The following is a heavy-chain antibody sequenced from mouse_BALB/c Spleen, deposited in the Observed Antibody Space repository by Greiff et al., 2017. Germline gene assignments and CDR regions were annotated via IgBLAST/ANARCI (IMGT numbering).Heavy chain of an antibody. J-gene: IGHJ2*01. CDR1: GFTFSSYA. V-gene: IGHV5-9-1*01. CDR2: ISSGGSYT. Sequence: DVMLVESGGGLVKPGGSLKLSCAASGFTFSSYAMSWVRQTPEKRLEWVATISSGGSYTYYPDSVKGRFTISRDNAKNTLYLQMSSLRSEDTAMYYCARLGYDNWGQGTTLTVSS. CDR3: ARLGYDN. D-gene: IGHD2-2*01.